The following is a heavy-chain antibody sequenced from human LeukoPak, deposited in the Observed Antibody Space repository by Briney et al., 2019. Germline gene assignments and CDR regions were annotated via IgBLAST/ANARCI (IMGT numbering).Heavy chain of an antibody. D-gene: IGHD3-10*01. Sequence: SETLSLTCTVSGGSISSSSYYWGWIRQPPGKGLEWIGSIYYSGSTYYNPSLKSRVTISVDTSKNQFSLKLSSATAADTAVYYCARHKNYYGSGSYRVSYYMDVWGKGTTVTVSS. V-gene: IGHV4-39*01. CDR3: ARHKNYYGSGSYRVSYYMDV. CDR1: GGSISSSSYY. CDR2: IYYSGST. J-gene: IGHJ6*03.